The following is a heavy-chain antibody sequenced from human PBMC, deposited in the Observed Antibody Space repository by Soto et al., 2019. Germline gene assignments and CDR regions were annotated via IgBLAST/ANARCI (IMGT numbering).Heavy chain of an antibody. CDR2: IYATGTT. J-gene: IGHJ5*02. CDR3: VRDGTKTLRDWFDP. CDR1: GASISVFY. V-gene: IGHV4-4*07. Sequence: SETLSLTCTVSGASISVFYWSLIRESAGKGLEWIGRIYATGTTDYNPSLKSRVMMSVDTSKKQFSLKLRSVTAADTAVYYCVRDGTKTLRDWFDPWGQG. D-gene: IGHD1-1*01.